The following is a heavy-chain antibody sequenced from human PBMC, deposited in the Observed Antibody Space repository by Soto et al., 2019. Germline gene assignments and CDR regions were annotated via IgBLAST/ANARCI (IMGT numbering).Heavy chain of an antibody. D-gene: IGHD3-3*01. Sequence: GGSLRLSFAASGFTFSSYAMSWVRQAPGKGLEWVSAISGSGGSTYYAGSVKGRFTISRDNSKNTLYLQMNSLRAEDTAVYYCAKGTIFGVVLDAFDIWGQGTMVTVSS. J-gene: IGHJ3*02. CDR2: ISGSGGST. CDR3: AKGTIFGVVLDAFDI. V-gene: IGHV3-23*01. CDR1: GFTFSSYA.